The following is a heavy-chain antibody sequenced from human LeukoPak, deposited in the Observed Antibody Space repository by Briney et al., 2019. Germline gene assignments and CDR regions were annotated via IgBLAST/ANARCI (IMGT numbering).Heavy chain of an antibody. V-gene: IGHV1-8*01. CDR1: GYTFTSYD. J-gene: IGHJ6*02. CDR2: MNPNSGNT. D-gene: IGHD3-9*01. CDR3: ARTEGDILTGYYIGYYYYGMDV. Sequence: ASVKVSCKASGYTFTSYDINWVRQATGQGLGWMGWMNPNSGNTGYAQKFQGRVTMTRNTSISTAYMELSSLRSEDTAVYYCARTEGDILTGYYIGYYYYGMDVWGQGTTVTVSS.